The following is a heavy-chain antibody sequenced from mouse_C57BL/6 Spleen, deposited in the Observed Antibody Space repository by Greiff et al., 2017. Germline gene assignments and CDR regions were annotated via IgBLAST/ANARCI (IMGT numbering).Heavy chain of an antibody. J-gene: IGHJ4*01. CDR3: ARGDYYGRYYYAMDY. D-gene: IGHD2-1*01. Sequence: VQLQQSGPELVKPGASVKISCKASGYAFSSSWMNWVKQRPGKGLEWIGRIYPGDGDTNYNGKFKGKATLTADKSSSTAYMQLSSLTSEDSAVYFCARGDYYGRYYYAMDYWGQGTSVTVSS. CDR2: IYPGDGDT. V-gene: IGHV1-82*01. CDR1: GYAFSSSW.